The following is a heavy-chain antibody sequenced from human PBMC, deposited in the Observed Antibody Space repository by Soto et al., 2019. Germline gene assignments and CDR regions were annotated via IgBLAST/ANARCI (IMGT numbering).Heavy chain of an antibody. CDR3: ARDRDDYGSGNYYNRIDF. V-gene: IGHV1-69*01. Sequence: QVQLVQSGAEVQKPGSSVKVSCKASGGIFSTYAISWLRQAPGQGLEWMGGIIPLFETPNYAQRFQGRVTITADESTSTAYMELSRLRSEDTAVYYCARDRDDYGSGNYYNRIDFWGQGTRVTVSS. CDR1: GGIFSTYA. CDR2: IIPLFETP. J-gene: IGHJ4*02. D-gene: IGHD3-10*01.